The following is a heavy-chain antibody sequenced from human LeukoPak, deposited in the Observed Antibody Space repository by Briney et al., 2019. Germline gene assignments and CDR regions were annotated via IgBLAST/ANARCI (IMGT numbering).Heavy chain of an antibody. CDR2: ISSSGGDI. V-gene: IGHV3-21*01. Sequence: GGSLRLSCAASGFTFSTYSMHWVRQAPGRGQEWVSSISSSGGDIYYADSVKGRFTISRDDAENSLYLQMNSLRAEDTAVYYCASAMRRAAMGAFDIWGQGTMVTVSS. D-gene: IGHD2-2*01. J-gene: IGHJ3*02. CDR1: GFTFSTYS. CDR3: ASAMRRAAMGAFDI.